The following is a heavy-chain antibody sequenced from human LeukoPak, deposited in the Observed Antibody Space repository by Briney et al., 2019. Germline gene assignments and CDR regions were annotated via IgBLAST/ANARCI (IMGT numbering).Heavy chain of an antibody. Sequence: PSETLSLTCAVYGGSFSGYYWSWIRQPPGKGLEWVGEINHSGSTNYNPSLKSRVTISVDTSKNQFSLKLSSVTAADTAVYYCARGPPPYYGSGSYYKYYFDYWGQGTLVTVSS. CDR3: ARGPPPYYGSGSYYKYYFDY. CDR2: INHSGST. D-gene: IGHD3-10*01. CDR1: GGSFSGYY. V-gene: IGHV4-34*01. J-gene: IGHJ4*02.